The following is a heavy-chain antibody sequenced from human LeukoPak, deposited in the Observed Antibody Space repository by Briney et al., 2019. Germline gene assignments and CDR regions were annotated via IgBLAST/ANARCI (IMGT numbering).Heavy chain of an antibody. CDR2: IYYSGST. CDR3: ARGGTIFGVVIPSYYYYGMDV. CDR1: GGSISSGDYY. Sequence: SQTLSLTCTVSGGSISSGDYYWSWIRQPPGKGLEWIGYIYYSGSTYYNPSLKSQVTISVDTSKNQFSLKLSSVTAADTAVYYCARGGTIFGVVIPSYYYYGMDVWGQGTTVTVSS. D-gene: IGHD3-3*01. J-gene: IGHJ6*02. V-gene: IGHV4-30-4*01.